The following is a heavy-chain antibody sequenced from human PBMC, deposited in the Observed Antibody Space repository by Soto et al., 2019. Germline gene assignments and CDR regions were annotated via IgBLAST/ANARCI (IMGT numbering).Heavy chain of an antibody. V-gene: IGHV5-10-1*01. D-gene: IGHD6-13*01. J-gene: IGHJ6*04. CDR2: IDPSDSYT. CDR3: ARPEAAAGTGYSYYGMHV. Sequence: GESLKISCKGSGYSFTSYWISWVRQMPGKGLEWMGRIDPSDSYTNYSPSFQGHVTISADKSISTAYLQWSSLKASDTAMYYCARPEAAAGTGYSYYGMHVWGEGTTVTVST. CDR1: GYSFTSYW.